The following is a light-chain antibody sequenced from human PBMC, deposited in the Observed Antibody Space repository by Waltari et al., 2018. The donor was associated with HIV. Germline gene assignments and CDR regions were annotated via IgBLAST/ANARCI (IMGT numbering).Light chain of an antibody. CDR2: DVN. J-gene: IGLJ1*01. V-gene: IGLV2-8*01. CDR1: SDDVGRYDY. Sequence: QSALTQPPSASGSAGQSVTISCTGGSDDVGRYDYVSWYQQHPGTAPKVIIYDVNARPSGVPGRFSAFRSGNTASLTVSGLQAEDEADYYCSSYAGGSNFVFGTGTKVTVV. CDR3: SSYAGGSNFV.